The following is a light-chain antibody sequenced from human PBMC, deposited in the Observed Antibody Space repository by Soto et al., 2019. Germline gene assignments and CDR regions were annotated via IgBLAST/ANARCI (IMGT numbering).Light chain of an antibody. CDR1: QSVSNNY. Sequence: EIVLTQSPGTLSLSPGERATLSCRASQSVSNNYLAWYQQKPGQAPRRLIYDTSNRAADVPPRFSGSGSGTDFTLTISRLEPEDFAVYYCQQYGSSPRSTFGGGTKVDIK. CDR3: QQYGSSPRST. V-gene: IGKV3-20*01. CDR2: DTS. J-gene: IGKJ4*01.